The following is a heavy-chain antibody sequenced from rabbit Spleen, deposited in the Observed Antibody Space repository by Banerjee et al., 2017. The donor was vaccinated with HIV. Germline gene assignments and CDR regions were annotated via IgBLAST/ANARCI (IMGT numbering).Heavy chain of an antibody. CDR1: GFSFSSSYW. Sequence: QSLEESGGDLVKPGASLTLTCTASGFSFSSSYWICWVRQAPGKGLEWIACIDGGSSGSTYYASWAKGRLTISKTSSTTVTLQMTSLTAADTATYFCARDTGTSFSTYGMDLWGPGTLVTVS. D-gene: IGHD8-1*01. V-gene: IGHV1S40*01. CDR2: IDGGSSGST. J-gene: IGHJ6*01. CDR3: ARDTGTSFSTYGMDL.